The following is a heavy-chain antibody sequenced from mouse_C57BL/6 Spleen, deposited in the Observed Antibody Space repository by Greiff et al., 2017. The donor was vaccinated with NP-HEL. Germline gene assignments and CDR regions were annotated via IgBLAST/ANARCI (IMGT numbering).Heavy chain of an antibody. CDR2: ISYDGSN. CDR3: AREPLLGPYLDY. J-gene: IGHJ2*01. V-gene: IGHV3-6*01. CDR1: GYSITSGYY. Sequence: ESGPGLVKPSQSLSLTCSVTGYSITSGYYWNWIRQFPGNKLEWMGYISYDGSNNYNPSLKNRISITRDTSKNQFFLKLNSVTTEDTATYYCAREPLLGPYLDYWGQGTTLTVSS. D-gene: IGHD4-1*01.